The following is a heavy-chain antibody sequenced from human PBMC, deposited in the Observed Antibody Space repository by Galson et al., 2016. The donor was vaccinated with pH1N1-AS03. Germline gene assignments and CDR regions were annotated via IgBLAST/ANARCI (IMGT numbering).Heavy chain of an antibody. CDR2: IFPGEFDT. V-gene: IGHV5-51*01. D-gene: IGHD6-19*01. J-gene: IGHJ3*02. CDR1: GYSFTNYW. CDR3: PSSFSSGWKAYDAFDI. Sequence: QSGAEVKKPGESLKISCKASGYSFTNYWIAWVRQMPGKGLEWVGIIFPGEFDTRYSPSFKGQVTISADKSISTAYVEWSSLTASDTAMYYCPSSFSSGWKAYDAFDIWGQGTRVTVSS.